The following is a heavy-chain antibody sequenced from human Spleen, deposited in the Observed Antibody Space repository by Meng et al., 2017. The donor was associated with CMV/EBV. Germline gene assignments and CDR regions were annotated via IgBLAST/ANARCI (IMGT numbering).Heavy chain of an antibody. CDR3: ARDPQLLHYYGSGSYYGH. CDR2: ISSSSSYI. D-gene: IGHD3-10*01. V-gene: IGHV3-21*01. Sequence: GGSLRLSCAASGFTFSSYSMNWVRQAPGKGLEWVSSISSSSSYIYYADSVKGRFTISRDNAKNSLYLQMNSLRAEDTAVYYYARDPQLLHYYGSGSYYGHWGQGTLVTVSS. J-gene: IGHJ4*02. CDR1: GFTFSSYS.